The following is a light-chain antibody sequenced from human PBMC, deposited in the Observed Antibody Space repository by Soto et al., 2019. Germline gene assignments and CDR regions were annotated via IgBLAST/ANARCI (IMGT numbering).Light chain of an antibody. Sequence: EIVLTQSPGTLSLSPGERATLSCRASQSVSSSYLAWYQQKPGQAPRLHIYAASSRATGIPDRFSGSGSGTDFNLTISRLEPEDFAVYYWQEYRRSLVFGPGTKVDIK. CDR2: AAS. J-gene: IGKJ3*01. CDR3: QEYRRSLV. V-gene: IGKV3-20*01. CDR1: QSVSSSY.